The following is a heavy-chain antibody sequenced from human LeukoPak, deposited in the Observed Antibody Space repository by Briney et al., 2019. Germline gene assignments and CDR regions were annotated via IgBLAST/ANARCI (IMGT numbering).Heavy chain of an antibody. CDR2: INPNTGGT. CDR3: ATNYYDSSGWKDYYYMDV. Sequence: ASVKVSCKASGYTFNSYYMHWVRQAPGQGLEWMGWINPNTGGTNYAQKFQGRVTMTRDTSISTVYMELSRLRSDDTAVYYCATNYYDSSGWKDYYYMDVWGKGTTVTVSS. J-gene: IGHJ6*03. V-gene: IGHV1-2*02. CDR1: GYTFNSYY. D-gene: IGHD3-22*01.